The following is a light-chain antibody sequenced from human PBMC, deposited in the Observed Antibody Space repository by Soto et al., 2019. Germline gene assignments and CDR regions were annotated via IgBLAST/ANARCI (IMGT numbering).Light chain of an antibody. Sequence: IQLTQSPSSLSASVGDRVTITCRASQDISRYSAWYQQTAGKSPKLLIYGTSTLQSGVPSRFSGIGSGTDFTLTISSLQPEDFATYYCQQLQSSPFTFGPGTKVDF. J-gene: IGKJ3*01. CDR3: QQLQSSPFT. V-gene: IGKV1-9*01. CDR2: GTS. CDR1: QDISRY.